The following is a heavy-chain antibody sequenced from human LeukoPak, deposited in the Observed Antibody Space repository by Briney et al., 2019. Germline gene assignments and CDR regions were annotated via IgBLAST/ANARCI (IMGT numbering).Heavy chain of an antibody. CDR3: ASSTRGGKYFQH. CDR2: IIPIFGTA. D-gene: IGHD2-15*01. Sequence: SVKVSCKASGYTFTSYGISWVRQAPGQGLEWMGGIIPIFGTANYAQKFQGRVTITTDESTSTAYMELSSLRSEDTAVYYCASSTRGGKYFQHWGQGTLVTVSS. J-gene: IGHJ1*01. V-gene: IGHV1-69*05. CDR1: GYTFTSYG.